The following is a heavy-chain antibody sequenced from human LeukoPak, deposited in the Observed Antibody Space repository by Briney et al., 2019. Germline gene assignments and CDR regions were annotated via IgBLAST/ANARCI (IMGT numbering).Heavy chain of an antibody. J-gene: IGHJ4*02. V-gene: IGHV3-66*01. CDR2: IYSGGST. Sequence: GSLRLSCAASEFSVGSNYMTWVRQAPGKGLEWVSLIYSGGSTYYADSVKGRFTISRDNSKNTLYLQMNTLRAEDTAVYYCARGGYGAYMGWGQGNLVTVSS. CDR3: ARGGYGAYMG. D-gene: IGHD4-17*01. CDR1: EFSVGSNY.